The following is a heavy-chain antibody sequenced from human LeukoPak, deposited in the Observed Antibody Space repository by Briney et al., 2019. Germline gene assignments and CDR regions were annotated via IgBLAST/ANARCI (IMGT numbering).Heavy chain of an antibody. CDR2: ISYSGNT. D-gene: IGHD5-18*01. CDR1: GGSISTYY. CDR3: ARERTATLDY. V-gene: IGHV4-59*01. Sequence: SETLSLTCTVSGGSISTYYWTWIRQPPGKGLEWIGYISYSGNTNYNPSLKSRVTISVDTSKNQFSLKLTSVTAADTAVYYCARERTATLDYWGQGTLVTVSS. J-gene: IGHJ4*02.